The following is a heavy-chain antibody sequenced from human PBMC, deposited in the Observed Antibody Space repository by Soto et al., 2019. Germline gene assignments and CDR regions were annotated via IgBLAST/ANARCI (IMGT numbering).Heavy chain of an antibody. J-gene: IGHJ4*02. CDR2: IYPGDSET. CDR1: GYNFTNFW. CDR3: ARLGFPGAIYFDS. V-gene: IGHV5-51*01. Sequence: GESLKISCKGSGYNFTNFWIGWVRQMPGKGLEWMGIIYPGDSETKYSPDFEGQVTISADRSTNTAYLQWRSLRASDTAMYYCARLGFPGAIYFDSWGLGTLVTVSS.